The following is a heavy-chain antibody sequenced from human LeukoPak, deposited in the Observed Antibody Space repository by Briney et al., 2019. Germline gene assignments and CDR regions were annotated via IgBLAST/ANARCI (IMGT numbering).Heavy chain of an antibody. V-gene: IGHV4-34*08. CDR3: ARRPAGTIDY. Sequence: PSETLSLTCAVYGETFNGYYWSWIRQPPGKGLEWIGEINISGSTNYNPSLKSRVTISVDTSKNQFSLKLKSVTAADTAVYYCARRPAGTIDYWGQGTLVTVSS. CDR1: GETFNGYY. J-gene: IGHJ4*02. D-gene: IGHD6-19*01. CDR2: INISGST.